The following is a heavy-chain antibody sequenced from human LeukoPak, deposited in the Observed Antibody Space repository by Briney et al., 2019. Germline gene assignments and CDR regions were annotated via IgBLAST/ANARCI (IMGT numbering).Heavy chain of an antibody. J-gene: IGHJ4*02. D-gene: IGHD4-11*01. Sequence: PGGSLKLSCAASGFTFSAYAMRWVRQAPGKGLEWVSSITASGETTYYADSVKGRFTISRDNSKNTLYLQMNSLRAEDTAVYYCADSNYWYPVDYWGQGTLVTVSS. V-gene: IGHV3-23*01. CDR2: ITASGETT. CDR1: GFTFSAYA. CDR3: ADSNYWYPVDY.